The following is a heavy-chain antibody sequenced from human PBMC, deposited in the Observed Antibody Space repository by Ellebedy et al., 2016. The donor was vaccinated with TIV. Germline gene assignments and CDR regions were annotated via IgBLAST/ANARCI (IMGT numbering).Heavy chain of an antibody. Sequence: GESLKISCAASGFTVSSNYMSWVRQAPGKGLEWVSVIYSGGSTYYADSVKGRFTISRDNSKNTLYLKMNSLRAENRAMYYCARGAFNYDGSSTYYFHFGYWGQGTLVTVSS. J-gene: IGHJ4*02. D-gene: IGHD3-22*01. CDR2: IYSGGST. CDR3: ARGAFNYDGSSTYYFHFGY. V-gene: IGHV3-66*01. CDR1: GFTVSSNY.